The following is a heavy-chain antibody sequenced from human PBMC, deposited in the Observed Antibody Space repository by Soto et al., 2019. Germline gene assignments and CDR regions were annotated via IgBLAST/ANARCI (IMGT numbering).Heavy chain of an antibody. V-gene: IGHV1-3*05. CDR1: GYTFTSYV. D-gene: IGHD2-21*02. CDR2: INAGNGNT. CDR3: ARSIVVVTALDY. Sequence: QVQLVQSGAEEKKPGASVKVSCKASGYTFTSYVMPWVRQAPGQRLEWMGWINAGNGNTKYSQKFQGRVTITRDTSASTAYMELSSLRSEDTAVYYCARSIVVVTALDYWGQGTLVTVSS. J-gene: IGHJ4*02.